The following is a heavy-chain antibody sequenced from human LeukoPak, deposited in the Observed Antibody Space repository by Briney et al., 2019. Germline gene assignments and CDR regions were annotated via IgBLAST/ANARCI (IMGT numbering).Heavy chain of an antibody. Sequence: GGSLRLSCAASGFTFSSYAMHWVRQAPGKGLDWVAVISYDGSNKYYADSVKGRFTISRDNSKNTLYLQMNSLRAEDTAVYYCARENRGYDYVWGSYRYTGFFDYWGQGTLVTVSS. V-gene: IGHV3-30-3*01. D-gene: IGHD3-16*02. J-gene: IGHJ4*02. CDR3: ARENRGYDYVWGSYRYTGFFDY. CDR1: GFTFSSYA. CDR2: ISYDGSNK.